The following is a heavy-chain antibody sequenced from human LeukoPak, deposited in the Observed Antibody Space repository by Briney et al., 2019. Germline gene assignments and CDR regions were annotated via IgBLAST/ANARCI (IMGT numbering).Heavy chain of an antibody. CDR3: AREAKGRDFDY. Sequence: PGGSLRLSCVASGFSFTTHWMHWVRQAPGKGLEWVSRIDSDGSSTIYADSVKGRFTISRDNSKNTLYLQMNSLRAEDTAVYYCAREAKGRDFDYWGQGTLVTVSS. V-gene: IGHV3-74*01. CDR1: GFSFTTHW. J-gene: IGHJ4*02. CDR2: IDSDGSST.